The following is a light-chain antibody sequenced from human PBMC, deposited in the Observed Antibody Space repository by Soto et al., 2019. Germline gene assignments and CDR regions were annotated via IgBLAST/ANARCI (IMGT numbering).Light chain of an antibody. CDR2: DAS. Sequence: EIVLTQSPATLSLSPGERATLSCRASQSVSSYLAWYQQKPGQAPRLLIYDASNRATGSPARFSGSGSGTDFTLTISSLEPEDFAVYSCQQRSNWPTVGQGTKVEIK. V-gene: IGKV3-11*01. CDR3: QQRSNWPT. J-gene: IGKJ1*01. CDR1: QSVSSY.